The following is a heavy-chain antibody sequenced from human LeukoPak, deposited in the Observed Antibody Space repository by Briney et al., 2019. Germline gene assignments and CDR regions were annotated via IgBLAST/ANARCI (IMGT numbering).Heavy chain of an antibody. V-gene: IGHV3-30*04. CDR2: ISYDGSNK. CDR1: GFTFSSYA. Sequence: PGRSLRLSCAASGFTFSSYAMHWVRQAPGKGLEWVAVISYDGSNKYYADSVKGRFTISRDNSKNTLYLQMNSLRAEDTAVYYCARNKSPGIAVISAFDYWGQGTLVTVSS. D-gene: IGHD6-13*01. CDR3: ARNKSPGIAVISAFDY. J-gene: IGHJ4*02.